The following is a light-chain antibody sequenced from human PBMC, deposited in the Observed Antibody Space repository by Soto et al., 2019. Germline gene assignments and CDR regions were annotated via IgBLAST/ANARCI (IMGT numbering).Light chain of an antibody. Sequence: EIVLTQSPATLSLSPGERATLSCRASQSVGSDLAWYQQKPGQAPRLLIHDASNRATGIPVRFSGSGSGTDFTLTISSPEPADSAVYYCQQRSKWPLTFGGGTKVEIK. V-gene: IGKV3-11*01. CDR3: QQRSKWPLT. CDR1: QSVGSD. J-gene: IGKJ4*01. CDR2: DAS.